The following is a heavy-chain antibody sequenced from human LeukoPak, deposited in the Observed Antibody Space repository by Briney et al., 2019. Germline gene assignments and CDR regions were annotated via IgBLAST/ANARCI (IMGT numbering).Heavy chain of an antibody. V-gene: IGHV1-69*05. D-gene: IGHD3-22*01. CDR3: ARGTPYYDSSGYYFDAFDI. J-gene: IGHJ3*02. Sequence: SVKVSCKASGGTFSSYAISWVRQAPGQGLEWMGRIIPIFGTANYAQKFQGRVTMTRDTSTSTVYMELSSLRSEDTAVYYCARGTPYYDSSGYYFDAFDIWGQGTMVTVSS. CDR1: GGTFSSYA. CDR2: IIPIFGTA.